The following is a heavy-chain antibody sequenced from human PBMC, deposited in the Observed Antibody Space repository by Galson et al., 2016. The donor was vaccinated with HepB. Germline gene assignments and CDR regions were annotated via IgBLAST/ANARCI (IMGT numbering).Heavy chain of an antibody. J-gene: IGHJ6*02. CDR3: ARGRLWIFGGGGRYNYYNLDI. Sequence: TLSLTCAVSGDSISSGGYSWIWIRQPPGKGLEWIGSIYYSGTIYYNPSLKSRVTISVDTSKNQFSLKLSSVTAADTAVYYCARGRLWIFGGGGRYNYYNLDIWGQGTTVTVSS. CDR2: IYYSGTI. D-gene: IGHD3-3*01. V-gene: IGHV4-30-2*03. CDR1: GDSISSGGYS.